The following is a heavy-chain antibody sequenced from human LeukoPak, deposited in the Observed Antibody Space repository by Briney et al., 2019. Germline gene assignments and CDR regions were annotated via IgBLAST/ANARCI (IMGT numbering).Heavy chain of an antibody. V-gene: IGHV4-4*07. CDR2: IYTSGST. CDR1: GGSISSYY. D-gene: IGHD3-22*01. CDR3: ARGRYDSSGYYLPPDY. J-gene: IGHJ4*02. Sequence: SETLSLTCTVSGGSISSYYWSWIRQPAGKGLEWIGRIYTSGSTNYNPSLKSRVTMSVDTSKNQFSLKLSSVTAADTAVYYCARGRYDSSGYYLPPDYWGQGTLVTVSS.